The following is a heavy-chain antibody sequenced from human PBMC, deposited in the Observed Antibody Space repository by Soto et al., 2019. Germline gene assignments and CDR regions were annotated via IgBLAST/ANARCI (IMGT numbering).Heavy chain of an antibody. J-gene: IGHJ4*02. V-gene: IGHV3-74*01. CDR2: IKTDGSSP. Sequence: GGSLRLSCVASGFTFNNYWMHWVRQVPGKGLVWGSRIKTDGSSPNYADSVEGRFTISSDNAKNTLYLQMNSLRAEDTAVYYCARDRIAGSGSCDNWGQGTLVTVSS. D-gene: IGHD3-10*01. CDR3: ARDRIAGSGSCDN. CDR1: GFTFNNYW.